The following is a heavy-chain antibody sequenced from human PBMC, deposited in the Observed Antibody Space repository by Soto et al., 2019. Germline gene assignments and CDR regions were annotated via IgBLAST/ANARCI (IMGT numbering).Heavy chain of an antibody. V-gene: IGHV4-39*01. J-gene: IGHJ4*02. CDR2: IYYSGST. D-gene: IGHD6-19*01. CDR1: GGSSGSTSDY. CDR3: ARHRRYPGIGVVGIDY. Sequence: SDKCSVAGGSSGSTSDYRGWKRQPPGKGPECIGIIYYSGSTYYTSSLKSRVTISVDTSKNQFSLKLSSVTAADTAVYYCARHRRYPGIGVVGIDYWGQGTLVTVSS.